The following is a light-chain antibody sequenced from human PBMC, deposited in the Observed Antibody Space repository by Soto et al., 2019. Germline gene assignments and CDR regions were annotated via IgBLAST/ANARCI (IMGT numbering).Light chain of an antibody. V-gene: IGKV3-20*01. CDR1: QSVSNNY. CDR2: GSS. CDR3: QQYGSSPPYT. J-gene: IGKJ2*01. Sequence: EVVLTQSPGTLSLSPGERATLSCRASQSVSNNYFAWYQQKPGQAPRLLIFGSSDRATGIPDRFRGSGSGTAFTLTISSLEPEDFAVYYCQQYGSSPPYTFGQGTKLEIK.